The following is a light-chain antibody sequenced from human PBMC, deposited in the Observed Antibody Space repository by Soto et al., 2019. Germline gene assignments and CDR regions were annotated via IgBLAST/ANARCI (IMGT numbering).Light chain of an antibody. V-gene: IGLV1-47*01. CDR3: AAWDDNLGGPFYV. CDR1: SSSIGSNY. CDR2: RNN. J-gene: IGLJ1*01. Sequence: QSVLTQPPSASGTPGQRVTMSCSGSSSSIGSNYVYWYQQLPGTAPKLLIYRNNQRPSGVPDRFSGSKSGTSASLAISGLRSEHQADYYCAAWDDNLGGPFYVFGTGTKVXVL.